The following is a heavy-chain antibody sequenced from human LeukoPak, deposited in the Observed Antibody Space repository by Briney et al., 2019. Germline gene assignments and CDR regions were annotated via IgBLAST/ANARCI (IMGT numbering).Heavy chain of an antibody. Sequence: PGGSLRLSCAASGFTVSSNYMSWVCQAPGKGLEWVSVIYSGGSTYYADSVKGRFTISRDNSKNTLYLQMNSLRAEDTAVYYCARAREQLVIFDYWGQGTLVTVSS. J-gene: IGHJ4*02. CDR1: GFTVSSNY. D-gene: IGHD6-6*01. V-gene: IGHV3-53*01. CDR2: IYSGGST. CDR3: ARAREQLVIFDY.